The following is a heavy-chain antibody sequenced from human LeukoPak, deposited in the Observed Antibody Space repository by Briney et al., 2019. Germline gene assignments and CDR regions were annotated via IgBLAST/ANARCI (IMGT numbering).Heavy chain of an antibody. V-gene: IGHV1-69*04. CDR1: GGTFSSYA. D-gene: IGHD2-15*01. CDR2: IIPILGIA. J-gene: IGHJ5*02. Sequence: SVKVSCKASGGTFSSYAISWVRQALGQGLEWMGRIIPILGIANYAQKFQGRVTITADKSTSTAYMELSSLTSEDTAVYYCATLGYCSGGSCYTASHNWFDPWGQGTLVTVSS. CDR3: ATLGYCSGGSCYTASHNWFDP.